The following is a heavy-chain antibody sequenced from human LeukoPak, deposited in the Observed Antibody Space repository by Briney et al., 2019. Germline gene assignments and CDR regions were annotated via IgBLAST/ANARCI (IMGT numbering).Heavy chain of an antibody. V-gene: IGHV3-21*01. CDR2: ISSSSSYI. J-gene: IGHJ4*02. CDR3: ARDNYGDDEY. Sequence: GGSLRLSCAASGFTFSSYAMSWVRQAPGKGLEWVSSISSSSSYIYYADSVKGRFTISRDNAKNSLYLQMNSLRAEDTAVYYCARDNYGDDEYWGQGTLVTVSS. CDR1: GFTFSSYA. D-gene: IGHD4-17*01.